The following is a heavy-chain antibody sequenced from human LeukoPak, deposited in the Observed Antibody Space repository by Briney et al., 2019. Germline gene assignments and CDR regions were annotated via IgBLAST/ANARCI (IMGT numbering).Heavy chain of an antibody. Sequence: SRALSLTCAISGDSVSSNSAAWNWIRQSPSRGLEWLGITYYRSKWYNDYAVSVKSRITINPDTSKNQFSLQLNSVTPEDTAVYYCARESWDIEGYNWFDPWGQGTLVTDSS. CDR1: GDSVSSNSAA. CDR3: ARESWDIEGYNWFDP. CDR2: TYYRSKWYN. D-gene: IGHD2-15*01. V-gene: IGHV6-1*01. J-gene: IGHJ5*02.